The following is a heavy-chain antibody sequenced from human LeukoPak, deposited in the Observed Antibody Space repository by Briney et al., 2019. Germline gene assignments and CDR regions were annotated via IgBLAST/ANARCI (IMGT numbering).Heavy chain of an antibody. V-gene: IGHV3-48*04. Sequence: GGSLRLSCAASGFTFSSYWMHWVRQAPGKGLEWVSYISRTGSTIYYADSVKGRFTISRDNAKNSLYLQMNSLRAEDTAVYYCARGGDPDYWGQGTLVTVSS. CDR3: ARGGDPDY. CDR2: ISRTGSTI. D-gene: IGHD2-21*02. J-gene: IGHJ4*02. CDR1: GFTFSSYW.